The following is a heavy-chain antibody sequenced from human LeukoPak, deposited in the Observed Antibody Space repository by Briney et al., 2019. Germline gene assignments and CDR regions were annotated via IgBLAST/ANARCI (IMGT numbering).Heavy chain of an antibody. V-gene: IGHV3-23*01. CDR3: GGKFPGAAYYFDS. CDR1: DFTFSSYD. D-gene: IGHD2-21*01. CDR2: ISDSGRYI. Sequence: PGGSLRLSCVASDFTFSSYDMTWVRQAPGKGLEWVASISDSGRYIFSADSMRGRFTISRDNSAKTLYLEIYSLRVDDTATYFCGGKFPGAAYYFDSWGHGDLFAVSS. J-gene: IGHJ4*01.